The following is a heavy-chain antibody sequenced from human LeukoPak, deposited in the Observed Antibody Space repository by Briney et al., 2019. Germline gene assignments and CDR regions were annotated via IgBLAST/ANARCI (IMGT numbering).Heavy chain of an antibody. CDR1: GFTFDDYA. D-gene: IGHD4-17*01. CDR2: ISWNSGSI. V-gene: IGHV3-9*03. CDR3: AKDHYGDYQMDFDI. Sequence: GRSLRLSCAASGFTFDDYAMHWVRQAPGKGLEWVSGISWNSGSIGYADSVKGRFTISRDNAKNSLYLQMNSLRAEDMALYYCAKDHYGDYQMDFDIWGQGTMVTVSS. J-gene: IGHJ3*02.